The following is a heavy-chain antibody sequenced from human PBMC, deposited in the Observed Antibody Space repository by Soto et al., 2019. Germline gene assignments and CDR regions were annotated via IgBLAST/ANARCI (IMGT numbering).Heavy chain of an antibody. Sequence: EVQLLESGGGLVQPGGSLRLSCAASGFTFSSYAMSWVRQAPGKGLEWVSAISGSGGSTYYADSVKGRFTISRDNSKNTLYQQKNSRRAEDTAVYYCARRSSGWYFDYWGQGTLVTVSS. CDR2: ISGSGGST. D-gene: IGHD6-19*01. CDR1: GFTFSSYA. CDR3: ARRSSGWYFDY. J-gene: IGHJ4*02. V-gene: IGHV3-23*01.